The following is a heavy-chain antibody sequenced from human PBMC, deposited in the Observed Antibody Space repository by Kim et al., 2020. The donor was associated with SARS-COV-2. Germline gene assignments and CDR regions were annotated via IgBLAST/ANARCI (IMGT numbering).Heavy chain of an antibody. CDR1: GFTLSSYW. V-gene: IGHV3-74*01. D-gene: IGHD3-16*01. J-gene: IGHJ4*02. CDR2: ISSDGIT. Sequence: GGSLRLSCAASGFTLSSYWMYWVRQAPGKGLVWVSRISSDGITIYAASVKDRFNISRKNTKNTLYLQMDSLRTEDTAVYDCVGAWGYWGRGTLVTVSS. CDR3: VGAWGY.